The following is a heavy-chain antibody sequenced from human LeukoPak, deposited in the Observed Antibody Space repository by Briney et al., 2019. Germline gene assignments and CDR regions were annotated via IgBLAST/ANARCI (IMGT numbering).Heavy chain of an antibody. CDR1: GFTFSSYA. Sequence: GRSRRLSCAASGFTFSSYAMHWVRQAPGKGLEWVAVISYDGSNKYYADSVKGRFTISRDNSKNTLYLQMNSLRAEDTAVYYCARAFPRRSMGYDSSGYWFDPWGQGTLVTVSS. D-gene: IGHD3-22*01. CDR2: ISYDGSNK. V-gene: IGHV3-30*04. J-gene: IGHJ5*02. CDR3: ARAFPRRSMGYDSSGYWFDP.